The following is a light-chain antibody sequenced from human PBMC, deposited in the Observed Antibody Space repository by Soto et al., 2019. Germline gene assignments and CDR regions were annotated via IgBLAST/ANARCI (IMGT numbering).Light chain of an antibody. Sequence: DIQMTQSPSTLSASVGDGVTITCRASQSISSWLAWYQQRPGKAPKLLIYKASSLQSGVPSRFSGSGSGTEFALTISSLQPDDFATYYCQQYNSYPYTFGQGTNLQIK. J-gene: IGKJ2*01. CDR1: QSISSW. V-gene: IGKV1-5*03. CDR3: QQYNSYPYT. CDR2: KAS.